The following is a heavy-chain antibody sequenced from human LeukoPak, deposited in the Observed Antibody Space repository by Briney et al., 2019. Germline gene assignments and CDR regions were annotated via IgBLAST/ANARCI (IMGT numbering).Heavy chain of an antibody. D-gene: IGHD1-26*01. CDR2: ISSSSSTI. CDR1: GFTFSSYS. J-gene: IGHJ6*02. CDR3: ARGPRWELLSYYYYGMDV. Sequence: GGSLRLSCAASGFTFSSYSMNWVRQAPGKGLEWVSYISSSSSTIYYADSVKGRFTISRDNAKNSMYLQMNSLRDDYTAVYYCARGPRWELLSYYYYGMDVWGQGTTVTVSS. V-gene: IGHV3-48*02.